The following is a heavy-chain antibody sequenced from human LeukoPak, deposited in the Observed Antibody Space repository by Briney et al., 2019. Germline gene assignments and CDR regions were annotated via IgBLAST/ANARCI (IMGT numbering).Heavy chain of an antibody. D-gene: IGHD3-9*01. CDR2: IHSSGST. J-gene: IGHJ4*02. CDR1: GGSISSSSYY. V-gene: IGHV4-39*07. CDR3: ARGDILTGYYIDY. Sequence: SETLSLTCTVSGGSISSSSYYWGWIRQPPGKGLEWIGSIHSSGSTYYNLSLKSRVTISVDTSKNQFSLKLSSVTAADTAVYYCARGDILTGYYIDYWGQGTLVTVSS.